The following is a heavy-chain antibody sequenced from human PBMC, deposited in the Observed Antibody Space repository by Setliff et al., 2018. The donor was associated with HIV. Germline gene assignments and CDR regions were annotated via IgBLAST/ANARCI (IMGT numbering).Heavy chain of an antibody. CDR2: IYHSGTT. J-gene: IGHJ5*02. CDR1: GPSLSTGHH. V-gene: IGHV4-38-2*02. D-gene: IGHD3-9*01. CDR3: VRESLRRVSRYFLNWFDP. Sequence: ASETLSLTCSVSGPSLSTGHHWGWIRQTPEKGLEWIGEIYHSGTTNYNPSLESRVTMSLDTSKNHFSLRLSSMTAADTAVYYCVRESLRRVSRYFLNWFDPWGQGTLVTVSS.